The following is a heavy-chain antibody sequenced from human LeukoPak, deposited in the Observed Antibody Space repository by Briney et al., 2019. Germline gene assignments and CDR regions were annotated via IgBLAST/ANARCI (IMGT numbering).Heavy chain of an antibody. D-gene: IGHD7-27*01. CDR1: GFSFSSAW. CDR3: TTEYWGSNY. V-gene: IGHV3-15*07. CDR2: IKSNTNGGTT. J-gene: IGHJ4*02. Sequence: GGSLRLSCAGSGFSFSSAWMNWVRQAPGKGLEWVGLIKSNTNGGTTAYAAPVKGRFTISRDDSKNTLYLQMDSLKTEDTGVYYCTTEYWGSNYWGQGTLVAVSS.